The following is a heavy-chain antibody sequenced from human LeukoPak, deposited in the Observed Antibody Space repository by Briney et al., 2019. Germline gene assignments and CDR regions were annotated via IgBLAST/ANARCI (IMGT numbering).Heavy chain of an antibody. V-gene: IGHV3-23*01. CDR1: GFTFSNYA. CDR2: ISGTGGST. D-gene: IGHD6-13*01. J-gene: IGHJ4*02. CDR3: ARDGIAAVDFDY. Sequence: PGGSLRLSCAASGFTFSNYAMSWVRQAPGKGLEWVSLISGTGGSTYYVASLRGRITISRDNSKNTLYLRMSSLRAADTAVYYCARDGIAAVDFDYWGQGILVTVSS.